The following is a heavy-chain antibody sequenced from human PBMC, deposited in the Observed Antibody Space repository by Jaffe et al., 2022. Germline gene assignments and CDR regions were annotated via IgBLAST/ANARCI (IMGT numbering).Heavy chain of an antibody. V-gene: IGHV3-23*01. Sequence: EVQLLESGGGLVQPGGSLRLSCAASGFTFNTYAMSWVRQAPGKGLEWVSIISGSGDRTYYADSVKGRFTISRDNSKNTVCLQMNSLRAEDTAVYYCAKKKYQLLGLFDYWGQGALVIVSS. J-gene: IGHJ4*02. CDR3: AKKKYQLLGLFDY. D-gene: IGHD2-2*01. CDR1: GFTFNTYA. CDR2: ISGSGDRT.